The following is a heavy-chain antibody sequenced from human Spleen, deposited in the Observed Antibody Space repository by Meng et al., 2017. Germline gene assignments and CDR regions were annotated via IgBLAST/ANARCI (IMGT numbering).Heavy chain of an antibody. CDR2: ISFDRSNR. CDR3: ASQKKDYGPYDY. Sequence: GESLKISCAASGFTFSSYAMHWVRQAPGKGLEWVAVISFDRSNRNYANSVKGRFTISRDNSENTLYLQLNSLRAEDTAVYYCASQKKDYGPYDYWGQGTLVTVSS. V-gene: IGHV3-30*04. CDR1: GFTFSSYA. J-gene: IGHJ4*02. D-gene: IGHD4-17*01.